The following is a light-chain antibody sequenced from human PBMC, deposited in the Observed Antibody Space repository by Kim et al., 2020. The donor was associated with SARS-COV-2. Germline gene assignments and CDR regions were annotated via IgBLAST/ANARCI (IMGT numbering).Light chain of an antibody. Sequence: ASVGDRVPITGRASQDIKNHLGWYQQKPGKAPKRLIYAASSLQSGVPSRFSGSGSGTEFTLTISSLQPEDFATYYCLQHSTFPITFGQGTRLEIK. CDR1: QDIKNH. V-gene: IGKV1-17*01. CDR3: LQHSTFPIT. J-gene: IGKJ5*01. CDR2: AAS.